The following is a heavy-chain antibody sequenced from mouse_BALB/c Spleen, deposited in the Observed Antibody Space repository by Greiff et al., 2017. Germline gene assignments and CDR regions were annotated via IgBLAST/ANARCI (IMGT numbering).Heavy chain of an antibody. V-gene: IGHV5-9*03. CDR2: ISSGGGNT. J-gene: IGHJ3*01. Sequence: EVQRVESGGGLVKPGGSLKLSCAASGFTFSSYTMSWVRQTPEKRLEWVATISSGGGNTYYPDSVKGRFTISRDNAKNNLYLQMSSLRSEDTALYYCARFITTVEGFAYWGQGTLVTVSA. CDR3: ARFITTVEGFAY. D-gene: IGHD1-1*01. CDR1: GFTFSSYT.